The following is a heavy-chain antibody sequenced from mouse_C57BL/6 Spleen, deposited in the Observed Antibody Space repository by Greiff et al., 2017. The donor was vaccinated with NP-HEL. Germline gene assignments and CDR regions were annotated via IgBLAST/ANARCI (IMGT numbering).Heavy chain of an antibody. V-gene: IGHV1-76*01. CDR2: IYPGSGNT. CDR1: GYTFTDYY. Sequence: QVQLKESGAELVRPGASVKLSCKASGYTFTDYYINWVKQRPGQGLEWIARIYPGSGNTYYNEKFKGKATLTAEKSSSTAYMQLSSLTSEDSAVYFCARSYYYGSWGVDYFDYWGQGTTLTVSS. J-gene: IGHJ2*01. CDR3: ARSYYYGSWGVDYFDY. D-gene: IGHD1-1*01.